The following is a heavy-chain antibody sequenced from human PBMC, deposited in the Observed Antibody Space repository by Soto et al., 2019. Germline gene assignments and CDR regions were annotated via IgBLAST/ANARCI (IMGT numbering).Heavy chain of an antibody. CDR3: ATTDGYNPYYYGMDV. CDR1: GGSISSYY. V-gene: IGHV4-59*01. J-gene: IGHJ6*02. CDR2: IYYSGST. D-gene: IGHD5-12*01. Sequence: SETLSLTCPVSGGSISSYYLSWIPQPPGKGLEWIGYIYYSGSTNYNPSLKSRVTISVDTSKNQFSLKLSSVTAADTAVYYCATTDGYNPYYYGMDVWGQGTTVTVSS.